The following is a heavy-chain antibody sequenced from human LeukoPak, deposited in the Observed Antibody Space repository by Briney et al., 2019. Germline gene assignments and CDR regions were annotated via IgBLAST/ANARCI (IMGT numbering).Heavy chain of an antibody. Sequence: GGSLRLSCAASGFTFSSYAMSWVRQAPGKGLEWVSAISGGGGSTFYADSVKGRFTISRDDSKNTLHLQMNSLRADDTAVYYCAKTASPTPQYYYYMDVWGKGTTVTISS. CDR3: AKTASPTPQYYYYMDV. CDR2: ISGGGGST. J-gene: IGHJ6*03. D-gene: IGHD2-2*01. V-gene: IGHV3-23*01. CDR1: GFTFSSYA.